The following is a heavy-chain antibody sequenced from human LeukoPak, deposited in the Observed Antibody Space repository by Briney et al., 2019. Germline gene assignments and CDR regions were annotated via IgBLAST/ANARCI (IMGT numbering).Heavy chain of an antibody. CDR1: AFTVSNNY. CDR2: IDSGGRT. CDR3: ARGGISMIVGNWFDP. Sequence: GGSLRLSCAASAFTVSNNYMNWVRQAPGKGLEWVSVIDSGGRTYYTDSVKGRFTISRDSSKNTLYLQMNSLRVEDTAVYYCARGGISMIVGNWFDPWGQGTLVTVSS. V-gene: IGHV3-53*01. D-gene: IGHD3-22*01. J-gene: IGHJ5*02.